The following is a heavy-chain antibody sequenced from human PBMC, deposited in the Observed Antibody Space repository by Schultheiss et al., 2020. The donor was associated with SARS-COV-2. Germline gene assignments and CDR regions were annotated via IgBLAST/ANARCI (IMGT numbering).Heavy chain of an antibody. J-gene: IGHJ4*02. CDR2: IYYSGST. CDR3: ARRSYYDSSGYPFDY. Sequence: SETLSLTCTVSGGSISSYYWSWIRQPPGKGLEWIGYIYYSGSTNYNPSLKSRVTISVDTSKNQFSLKLSSVTAADTAVYYCARRSYYDSSGYPFDYWGQGILVTVSS. V-gene: IGHV4-59*01. D-gene: IGHD3-22*01. CDR1: GGSISSYY.